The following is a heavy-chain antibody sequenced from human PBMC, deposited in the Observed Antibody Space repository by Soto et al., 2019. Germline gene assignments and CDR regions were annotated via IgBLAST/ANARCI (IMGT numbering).Heavy chain of an antibody. Sequence: GSLRLSCAASGFTFSSYSMNWVRQAPGKGLEWVSSISSSSSYIYYADSVKGRFTISRDNAKNSLYLQMNSLRAEDTAVHYCARDQTRSTVLFDYWGQGTLVTVSS. CDR3: ARDQTRSTVLFDY. D-gene: IGHD4-4*01. CDR1: GFTFSSYS. CDR2: ISSSSSYI. J-gene: IGHJ4*02. V-gene: IGHV3-21*01.